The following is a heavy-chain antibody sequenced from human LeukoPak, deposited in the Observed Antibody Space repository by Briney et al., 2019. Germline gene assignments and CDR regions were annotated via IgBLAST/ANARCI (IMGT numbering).Heavy chain of an antibody. Sequence: PGGSLRLSCAASGFTFSNYWMRWVRQAPGKGLDWVSTISNSGYNTWYADSVKGRFTISRDNSQNTLYLQMSSLRAEDTALYFCARHDGSSFIYYVDYWGHGALVTVSS. J-gene: IGHJ4*01. CDR3: ARHDGSSFIYYVDY. CDR1: GFTFSNYW. D-gene: IGHD3-10*01. CDR2: ISNSGYNT. V-gene: IGHV3-23*01.